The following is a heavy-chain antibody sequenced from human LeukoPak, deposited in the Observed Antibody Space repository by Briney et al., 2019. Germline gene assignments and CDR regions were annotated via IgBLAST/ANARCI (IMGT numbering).Heavy chain of an antibody. CDR1: EFTSRSNS. D-gene: IGHD1-26*01. V-gene: IGHV3-21*01. CDR2: ISSSSSYI. CDR3: ARVVVGATFAYDY. J-gene: IGHJ4*02. Sequence: GGPLKLSVAPTEFTSRSNSINWSGQPQGKGLDGAPSISSSSSYIYYADSVKGRFTISRDNAKNSLYLQMNSLRAEDTAVYYCARVVVGATFAYDYWGQGTLVTVSS.